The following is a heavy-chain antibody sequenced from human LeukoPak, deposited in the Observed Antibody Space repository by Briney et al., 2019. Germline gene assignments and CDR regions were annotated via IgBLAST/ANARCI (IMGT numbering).Heavy chain of an antibody. J-gene: IGHJ3*02. Sequence: PSETLSLTCAVYGGSFSGYYWSWIRQPPGKGLEWIGEINHSGSTNYNPSLKSRVTISVDTSKNHFSLKLNSVTAADTAMYYCARWNYYESSRAFDIWGQGTMVTVSS. CDR2: INHSGST. D-gene: IGHD3-22*01. CDR3: ARWNYYESSRAFDI. CDR1: GGSFSGYY. V-gene: IGHV4-34*01.